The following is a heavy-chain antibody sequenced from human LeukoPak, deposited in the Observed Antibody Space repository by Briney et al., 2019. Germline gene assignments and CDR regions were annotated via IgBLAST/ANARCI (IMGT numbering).Heavy chain of an antibody. CDR1: GGTFSSYA. D-gene: IGHD2-15*01. V-gene: IGHV1-69*06. CDR3: ARGLGVVAATPAYNWFDP. CDR2: IIPIFGTA. J-gene: IGHJ5*02. Sequence: SVKVSCKASGGTFSSYAIRWVRQAPGQGLEWMGGIIPIFGTANYAQKFQGRVTITADKSTSTAYMELSSLRSEDTAVYYCARGLGVVAATPAYNWFDPWGQGTLVTVSS.